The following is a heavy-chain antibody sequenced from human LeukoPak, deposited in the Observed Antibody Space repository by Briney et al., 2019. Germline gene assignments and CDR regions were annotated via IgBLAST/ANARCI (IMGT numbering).Heavy chain of an antibody. CDR3: ARGYGYCSSTSCYIGWFDP. Sequence: ASVKVSCKASGYTFTSYYMHWVRQAPGQGREWMGIINPSGGRTSYAQKFQGRVTMTRDMSTSTVYMELSSLRSEDTAVYYCARGYGYCSSTSCYIGWFDPWGQGTLVTVSS. J-gene: IGHJ5*02. CDR1: GYTFTSYY. D-gene: IGHD2-2*02. CDR2: INPSGGRT. V-gene: IGHV1-46*01.